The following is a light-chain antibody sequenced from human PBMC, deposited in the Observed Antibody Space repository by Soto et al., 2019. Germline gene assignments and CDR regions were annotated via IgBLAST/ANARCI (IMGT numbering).Light chain of an antibody. V-gene: IGLV2-23*01. CDR1: SSDVGSYNL. J-gene: IGLJ2*01. CDR3: CSYAGNISVI. Sequence: QSALTQPASVSGSPGQSITISCTGTSSDVGSYNLVSWYQQHPGKAPKLMIYEGSKRPSGVSNRFSGSKSGNTASLTISGLLAEDEADYYCCSYAGNISVIFGGGTKVTVL. CDR2: EGS.